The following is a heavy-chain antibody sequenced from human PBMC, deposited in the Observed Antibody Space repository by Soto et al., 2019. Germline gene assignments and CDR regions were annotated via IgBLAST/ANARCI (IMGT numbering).Heavy chain of an antibody. Sequence: GGSLRLSSAASEFTFTYAWMSWVRQAPGKGLEWVGRIKSKTDGGTTDYAAPVKGRFTISRDESQNTLYLQMNSLKTEDTAVYYCTSLYYGHWGQGTLVTVSS. CDR2: IKSKTDGGTT. CDR3: TSLYYGH. J-gene: IGHJ4*02. V-gene: IGHV3-15*01. D-gene: IGHD3-16*02. CDR1: EFTFTYAW.